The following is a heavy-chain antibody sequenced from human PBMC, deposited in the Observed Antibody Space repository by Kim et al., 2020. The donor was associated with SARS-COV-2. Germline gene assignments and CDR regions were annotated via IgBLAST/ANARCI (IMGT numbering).Heavy chain of an antibody. J-gene: IGHJ4*02. CDR1: GFSFSTYW. D-gene: IGHD5-12*01. V-gene: IGHV3-7*01. CDR2: IKQDGSEK. CDR3: ARARGPNY. Sequence: LSLTCAASGFSFSTYWMTWVRQAPGKGLEWVANIKQDGSEKYYVDSVKGRFTISRDNAKKSLSLQMNSLRAEDTAVYYCARARGPNYWGQGTLVTVSS.